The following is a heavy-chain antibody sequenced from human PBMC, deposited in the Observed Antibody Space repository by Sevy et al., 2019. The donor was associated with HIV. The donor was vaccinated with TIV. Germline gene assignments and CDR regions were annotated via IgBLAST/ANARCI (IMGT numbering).Heavy chain of an antibody. V-gene: IGHV4-4*07. D-gene: IGHD3-10*01. J-gene: IGHJ3*02. CDR1: GGSISSYY. CDR2: IYTSGST. CDR3: AGGGSYFDDGFDI. Sequence: SETLSLTCTVSGGSISSYYCTWIRQPAGKGLEWIGRIYTSGSTNYNPSLKSRVTMSVDTSKKQFSLNLSSVTAADTAVYYCAGGGSYFDDGFDIWGQGTMVTVSS.